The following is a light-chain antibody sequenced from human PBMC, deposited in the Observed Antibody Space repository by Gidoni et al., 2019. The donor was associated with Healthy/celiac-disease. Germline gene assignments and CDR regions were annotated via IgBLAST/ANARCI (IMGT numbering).Light chain of an antibody. V-gene: IGLV1-47*01. CDR3: AAWDDSLSGPV. J-gene: IGLJ3*02. CDR2: RNN. Sequence: QSVLTPPHSASGTPGQRVTISCSGSSSNIGSNYVYWYQQLPGTAPKLLIYRNNQRPSGVPDRFSGSKSGTSASLAISGLPSEDEADYYCAAWDDSLSGPVFGGGTKLTVL. CDR1: SSNIGSNY.